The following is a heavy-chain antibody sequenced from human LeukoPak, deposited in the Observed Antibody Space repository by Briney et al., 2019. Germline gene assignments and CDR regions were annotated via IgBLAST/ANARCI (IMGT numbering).Heavy chain of an antibody. V-gene: IGHV3-30*18. CDR3: AKDFYGDFLYYFDY. Sequence: GGSLRLSCAASGFTFSSYGMHWVRQAPGKGLEWVAVISYDGSNKYYADSVKGRFTISRDNSKNTLYLQMNSLRAEDTAVYYCAKDFYGDFLYYFDYWGQGTLSPSPQ. D-gene: IGHD4-17*01. J-gene: IGHJ4*02. CDR2: ISYDGSNK. CDR1: GFTFSSYG.